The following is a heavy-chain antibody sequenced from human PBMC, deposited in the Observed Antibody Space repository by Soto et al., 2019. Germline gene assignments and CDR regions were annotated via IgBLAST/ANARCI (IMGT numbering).Heavy chain of an antibody. V-gene: IGHV4-59*01. Sequence: PSETRSRTWTVSNGSLSSNYWSWIRQSPGKGLEWIGNIYYSGSTNYNPSLKSRVTMSVDTSKNQFTLKLSSVTAADTGVYFCARSFMVPVDFFDYWGQGTPVTVS. J-gene: IGHJ4*02. CDR3: ARSFMVPVDFFDY. CDR2: IYYSGST. CDR1: NGSLSSNY. D-gene: IGHD3-10*01.